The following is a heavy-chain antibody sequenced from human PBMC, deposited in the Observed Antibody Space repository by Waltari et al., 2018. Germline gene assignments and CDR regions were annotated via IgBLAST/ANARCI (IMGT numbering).Heavy chain of an antibody. D-gene: IGHD4-4*01. CDR3: AKDSYSKGDY. V-gene: IGHV3-7*03. CDR2: INPDGRGK. Sequence: EVQLVESGGGLVQPGGSLRLSCAASGVTFSSFWVSWVRQAPGKGLEWLANINPDGRGKNYVDSVKGRFTISRDSAKNSLYLQMNSLRAEDTAVYYCAKDSYSKGDYWGQGTLLTVSS. CDR1: GVTFSSFW. J-gene: IGHJ4*02.